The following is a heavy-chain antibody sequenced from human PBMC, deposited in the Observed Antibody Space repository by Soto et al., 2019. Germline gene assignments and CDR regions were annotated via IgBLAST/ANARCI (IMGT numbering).Heavy chain of an antibody. Sequence: SKTLSLICTVSGGSISSGYYYWSWIRQPPGKGMEWIGYIYYRGSTYYNPSLKNRVTISVDTSETHFSLKLSSVTAVDTAVYYCSRYYDFWSGYYDGSDYSYGMDVWGQGTTVTVSS. CDR2: IYYRGST. V-gene: IGHV4-30-4*01. CDR3: SRYYDFWSGYYDGSDYSYGMDV. J-gene: IGHJ6*02. D-gene: IGHD3-3*01. CDR1: GGSISSGYYY.